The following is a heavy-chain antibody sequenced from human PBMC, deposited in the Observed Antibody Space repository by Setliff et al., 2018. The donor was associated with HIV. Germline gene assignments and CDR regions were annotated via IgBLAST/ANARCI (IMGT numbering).Heavy chain of an antibody. J-gene: IGHJ4*02. CDR1: GESFSGYY. CDR2: INHSGST. V-gene: IGHV4-34*01. D-gene: IGHD3-22*01. CDR3: ARGGSDPYYSGSSGPYPPGY. Sequence: SETLSLTCAVYGESFSGYYWNWIRQPPGKGLEWIGEINHSGSTKYNPSLKSRVTISVDTSKKQFSLKLSSVTAADTAVYYCARGGSDPYYSGSSGPYPPGYWGQGTLVTVSS.